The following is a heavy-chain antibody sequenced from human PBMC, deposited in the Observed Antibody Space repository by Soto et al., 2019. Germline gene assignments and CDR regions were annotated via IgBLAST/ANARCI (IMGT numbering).Heavy chain of an antibody. CDR2: ISAHNGET. D-gene: IGHD6-19*01. CDR3: ATALGTSGWFEY. CDR1: AYTSTLYG. J-gene: IGHJ4*02. Sequence: QVHLVQYGAAVKRHGASVKVSCKASAYTSTLYGITCVRQAPGQGLEWMGWISAHNGETKFARKFQERDTMTTAPSSSRVFMDLRTLTSDDKALYYCATALGTSGWFEYWGQGTLVTVPS. V-gene: IGHV1-18*01.